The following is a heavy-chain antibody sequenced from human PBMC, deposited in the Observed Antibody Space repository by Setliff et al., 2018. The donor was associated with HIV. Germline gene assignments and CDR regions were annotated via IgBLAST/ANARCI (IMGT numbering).Heavy chain of an antibody. J-gene: IGHJ3*02. CDR1: GYTRTDLS. Sequence: SSDKVSRKVSGYTRTDLSIHWVQQAPGKGIEWMGGIIPIFGTANYAQKFEGRVTITTDESTSTAYMELSSRRSEETAVYYCASPGTGIAVAGKEKKDAFDIWGQGTMVT. V-gene: IGHV1-69*05. D-gene: IGHD6-19*01. CDR3: ASPGTGIAVAGKEKKDAFDI. CDR2: IIPIFGTA.